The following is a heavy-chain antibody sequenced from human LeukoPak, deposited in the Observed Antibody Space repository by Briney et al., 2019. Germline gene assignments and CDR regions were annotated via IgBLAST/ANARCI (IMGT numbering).Heavy chain of an antibody. CDR3: AKVGTEVKSGYSYGSPDDY. CDR1: GFTFSSYA. V-gene: IGHV3-23*01. D-gene: IGHD5-18*01. Sequence: GGSLRLSCAASGFTFSSYAVSWVRQAPGKGLEWVSAISGSGGSTYYADSVKGRFTISRDNSKNTLYLQMNSLRAEDTAVYYCAKVGTEVKSGYSYGSPDDYWGQGTLVTVSS. CDR2: ISGSGGST. J-gene: IGHJ4*02.